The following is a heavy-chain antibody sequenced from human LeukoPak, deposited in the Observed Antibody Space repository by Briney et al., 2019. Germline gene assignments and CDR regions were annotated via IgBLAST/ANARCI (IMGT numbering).Heavy chain of an antibody. Sequence: GRSLRLFCAASGFTFSSFDTSWVRQAPGKGLEWVSGISGSGGSTYYADSVKGRFTISRDNSKNTLYLQMNSLRAEDTAVYYCAKDKEVVVTAILFDYWGQGTLVTVSS. CDR1: GFTFSSFD. J-gene: IGHJ4*02. CDR2: ISGSGGST. CDR3: AKDKEVVVTAILFDY. D-gene: IGHD2-21*02. V-gene: IGHV3-23*01.